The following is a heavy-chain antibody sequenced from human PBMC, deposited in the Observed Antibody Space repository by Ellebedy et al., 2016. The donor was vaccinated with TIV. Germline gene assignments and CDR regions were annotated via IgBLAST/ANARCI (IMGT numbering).Heavy chain of an antibody. CDR2: ISYDGSNK. V-gene: IGHV3-30*07. Sequence: PGGSLRLSCAASGFTFSSYAMHWVRQAPGKGLEWVAVISYDGSNKYYADSVKGRFTISRDNSKNTLYLQMNSLRAEDTAVYYCARGQWLVRDAFDIWGQGTMVTVSS. D-gene: IGHD6-19*01. CDR1: GFTFSSYA. J-gene: IGHJ3*02. CDR3: ARGQWLVRDAFDI.